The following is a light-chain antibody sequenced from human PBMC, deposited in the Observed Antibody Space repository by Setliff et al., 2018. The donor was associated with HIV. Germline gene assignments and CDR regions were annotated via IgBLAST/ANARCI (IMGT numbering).Light chain of an antibody. CDR3: SSYTGSSTLYV. V-gene: IGLV2-14*01. Sequence: QSALAQPASVSGSPGQSITISCTGTSSDVGGYNYVSWYQQYPGKAPKLMISEVRNRASGVSSRFSGSKSGNTASLTISGLQTEDEGDYYCSSYTGSSTLYVFGTGTKVT. J-gene: IGLJ1*01. CDR2: EVR. CDR1: SSDVGGYNY.